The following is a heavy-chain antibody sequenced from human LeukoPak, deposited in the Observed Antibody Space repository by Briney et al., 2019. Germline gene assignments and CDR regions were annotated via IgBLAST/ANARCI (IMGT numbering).Heavy chain of an antibody. CDR2: VSGSGGTT. V-gene: IGHV3-23*01. J-gene: IGHJ4*02. Sequence: PGGSLRLSCAASGFTFSSHAMSWVRLAPGKGLEWVSTVSGSGGTTYYADSVKGRFTISRDNFKNTLYLQMNSLRAEDTTIYYCAKHEYYYGSGSPSDYWGQGTLVTVSS. CDR1: GFTFSSHA. CDR3: AKHEYYYGSGSPSDY. D-gene: IGHD3-10*01.